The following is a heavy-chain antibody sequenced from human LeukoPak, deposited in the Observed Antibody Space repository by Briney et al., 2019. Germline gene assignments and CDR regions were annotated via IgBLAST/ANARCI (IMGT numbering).Heavy chain of an antibody. CDR3: ARDLSNQWPQTQSDC. V-gene: IGHV1-18*01. CDR1: GGTFSSYA. D-gene: IGHD6-19*01. J-gene: IGHJ4*02. CDR2: ISAYNGDT. Sequence: ASVKVSCKASGGTFSSYAISWVRQAPGQGLEWMGWISAYNGDTNYAQKLQGRVTMTTDTSTSTAYMELRSLRSDDTAVYYCARDLSNQWPQTQSDCWGQGTLVTVSS.